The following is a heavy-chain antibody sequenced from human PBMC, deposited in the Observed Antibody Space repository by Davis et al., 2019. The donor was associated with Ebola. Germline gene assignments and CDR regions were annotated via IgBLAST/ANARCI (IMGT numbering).Heavy chain of an antibody. J-gene: IGHJ6*02. CDR1: GFTFSSYS. CDR3: ARSTLYYYYYGMDV. V-gene: IGHV3-48*04. CDR2: ISSSSSTI. Sequence: GESLKISCAASGFTFSSYSMNWVRQAPGKGLEWVSYISSSSSTIYYADSVKGRFTISRDNAKNSLYLQMNSLRAEDTAVYYCARSTLYYYYYGMDVWGQGTTVTVSS.